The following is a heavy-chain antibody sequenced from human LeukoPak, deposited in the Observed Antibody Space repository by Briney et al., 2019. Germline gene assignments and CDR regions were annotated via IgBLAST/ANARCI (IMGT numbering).Heavy chain of an antibody. J-gene: IGHJ4*02. Sequence: GGSLRLSCAASGFTFSSYSMNWVRQAPGKGLEWVSSISSSSSYIYYADSVKGRFTTSRDNAKNSLYLQMNSLRAEDTAVYYCARDNRFLEWLLQYWGQGTLVTVSS. D-gene: IGHD3-3*01. CDR2: ISSSSSYI. V-gene: IGHV3-21*01. CDR1: GFTFSSYS. CDR3: ARDNRFLEWLLQY.